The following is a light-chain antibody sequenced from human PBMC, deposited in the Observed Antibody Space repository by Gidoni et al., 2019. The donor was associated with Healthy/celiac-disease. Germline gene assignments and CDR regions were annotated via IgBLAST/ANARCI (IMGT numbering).Light chain of an antibody. CDR3: QQANSFPLP. CDR2: AGS. Sequence: DIQRTQAPSSVSASLGDRVTFTCRSSQGMSSWFAWYQQKQGKAPKLLIYAGSRLQRGVLSRFSGCGFGTDFTLTISSLQLAHFAIYYCQQANSFPLPLGGGTKVELK. J-gene: IGKJ4*01. V-gene: IGKV1-12*01. CDR1: QGMSSW.